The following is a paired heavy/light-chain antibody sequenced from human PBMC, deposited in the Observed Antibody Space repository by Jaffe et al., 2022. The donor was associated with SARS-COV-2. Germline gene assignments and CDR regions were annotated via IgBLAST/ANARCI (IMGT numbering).Light chain of an antibody. V-gene: IGLV3-19*01. CDR2: GKN. CDR1: SLRSFY. CDR3: NSRDTDGNHLHWV. J-gene: IGLJ3*02. Sequence: SSELTQDPAVSVALGQTVRITCQGDSLRSFYASWYQQKPGQAPVLVIYGKNNRPSGIPDRFSGSSSGNTASLTITGAQAEDEADYYCNSRDTDGNHLHWVFGGGTKLTVL.
Heavy chain of an antibody. V-gene: IGHV4-34*01. Sequence: QVQLQQWGAGLLKPSETLSLTCAVYGGSLSGDYWSWIRQPPGKGLEWIGEINHSGSTNYNPSLKSRITISVDTSKNQFSLKLSSVTAADTAVYYCARAGGGYNYGYQFYYYMDVWGKGTTVTVSS. D-gene: IGHD5-18*01. CDR1: GGSLSGDY. CDR3: ARAGGGYNYGYQFYYYMDV. CDR2: INHSGST. J-gene: IGHJ6*03.